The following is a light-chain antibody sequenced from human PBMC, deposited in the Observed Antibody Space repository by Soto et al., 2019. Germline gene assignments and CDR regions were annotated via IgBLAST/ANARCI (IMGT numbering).Light chain of an antibody. J-gene: IGLJ3*02. Sequence: QSALTQPASVSGSPGQSITISCTGTSSDVGGYNYVSWYQQFPGKAPKLIIYEVSNRPSGVSNRFSGSKSGNTASLAISGLRAEDEADFYCSSYTSSSSVVFGGGTKVTVL. CDR1: SSDVGGYNY. CDR2: EVS. CDR3: SSYTSSSSVV. V-gene: IGLV2-14*01.